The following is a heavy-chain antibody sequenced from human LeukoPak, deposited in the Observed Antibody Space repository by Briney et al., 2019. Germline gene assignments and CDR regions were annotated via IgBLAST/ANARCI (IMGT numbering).Heavy chain of an antibody. D-gene: IGHD2-15*01. Sequence: GASVKVSCKASGYTFTSYGISWVRQAPGQGLEWMGWISAYNGNTNYAQKLQGRVTMTTDTSTSTAYMELRSLRSDDTAVYYCARAGYCSGGSCYETLVYFDYWGQGTLVTVSS. V-gene: IGHV1-18*01. J-gene: IGHJ4*02. CDR1: GYTFTSYG. CDR2: ISAYNGNT. CDR3: ARAGYCSGGSCYETLVYFDY.